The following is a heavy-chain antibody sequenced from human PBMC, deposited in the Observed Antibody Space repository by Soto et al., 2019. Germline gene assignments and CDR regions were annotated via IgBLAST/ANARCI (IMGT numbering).Heavy chain of an antibody. CDR3: AKDPLYSGSYPSFDY. V-gene: IGHV3-23*01. Sequence: GGSLRLSCAASGFTFSSYAMSWVRQAPGKGLEWVSAISGSGGSTYYADSVKGRFTISRDNSKNTLYLQMNSLRAEDTAVYYCAKDPLYSGSYPSFDYWGQATLVTVSS. CDR2: ISGSGGST. D-gene: IGHD1-26*01. J-gene: IGHJ4*02. CDR1: GFTFSSYA.